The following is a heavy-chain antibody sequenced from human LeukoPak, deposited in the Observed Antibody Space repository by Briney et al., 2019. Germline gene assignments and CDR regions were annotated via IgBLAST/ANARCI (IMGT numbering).Heavy chain of an antibody. CDR2: INSDGSST. D-gene: IGHD6-13*01. V-gene: IGHV3-74*01. J-gene: IGHJ4*02. CDR1: GFTFSSYW. Sequence: GGSLRLSCAASGFTFSSYWMHWVRQAPGKGLVWVSRINSDGSSTSYADSVKGRFTISRDNAKNTLYLQMNSLRAEDTAVFYCARGNTNKRQEYSSSGVRNWGQGTLVTVSS. CDR3: ARGNTNKRQEYSSSGVRN.